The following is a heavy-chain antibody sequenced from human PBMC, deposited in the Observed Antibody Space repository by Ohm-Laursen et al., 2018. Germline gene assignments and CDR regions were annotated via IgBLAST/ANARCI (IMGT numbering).Heavy chain of an antibody. CDR2: IYYSGST. V-gene: IGHV4-59*01. CDR1: GGSISSYY. CDR3: ARYTAPYYYYGMDV. J-gene: IGHJ6*02. D-gene: IGHD1-1*01. Sequence: SQTLSLTCTVSGGSISSYYWSWIRQPPGKGLEWIGYIYYSGSTNYNPSLKSRVTISVDTSKNQFSLKLSSVTAADTAVYYCARYTAPYYYYGMDVRGQGTTVTVSS.